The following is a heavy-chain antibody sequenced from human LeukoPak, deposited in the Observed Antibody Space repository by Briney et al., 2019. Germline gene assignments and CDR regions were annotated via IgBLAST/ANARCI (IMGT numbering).Heavy chain of an antibody. CDR1: GFTFTKNW. V-gene: IGHV3-7*01. CDR3: ARGKGWIDP. Sequence: GGSLRLSCAASGFTFTKNWMSWFRQAPGKGLEWVGNVNEDGSQKNYVDSVKGRFTISRDNAKNSVYLQMNTLRVEEMAVYYCARGKGWIDPWGQGTLVTVSS. J-gene: IGHJ5*02. CDR2: VNEDGSQK.